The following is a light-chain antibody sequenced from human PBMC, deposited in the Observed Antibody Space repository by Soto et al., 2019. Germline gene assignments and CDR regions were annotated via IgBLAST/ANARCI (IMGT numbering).Light chain of an antibody. CDR2: GNT. Sequence: QSVLTQPPSMSGAPGQRLTIPATGSTANIGEGYDVHWNQLLPGTAPKLLIYGNTNRPSGVPDRFSGSKSGTSASLAITGLRAEDEADYYCQSHDSSLNSWVFGGGTKVTVL. CDR3: QSHDSSLNSWV. J-gene: IGLJ3*02. CDR1: TANIGEGYD. V-gene: IGLV1-40*01.